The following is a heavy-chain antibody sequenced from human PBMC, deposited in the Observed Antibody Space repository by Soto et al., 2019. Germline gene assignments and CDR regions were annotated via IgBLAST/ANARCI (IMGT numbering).Heavy chain of an antibody. CDR2: ISWNSGSI. V-gene: IGHV3-9*01. Sequence: VQLLESGGGLVQPGGSLRLSCAASGFTFSNYAMSWVRQAPGKGLEWVSGISWNSGSIGYADSVKGRFTISRDNAKNSLYLQMNSLRAEDTALYYCAKPYCSSTSCYPYYFDYWGQGTLVTVSS. CDR3: AKPYCSSTSCYPYYFDY. J-gene: IGHJ4*02. D-gene: IGHD2-2*01. CDR1: GFTFSNYA.